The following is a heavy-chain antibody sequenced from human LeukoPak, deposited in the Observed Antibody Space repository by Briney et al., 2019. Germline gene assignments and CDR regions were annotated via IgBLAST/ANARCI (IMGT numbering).Heavy chain of an antibody. Sequence: PSETLSLTCTVSGGSICSYYWSWIRQPPGKGLEWIGYIYYSGSTNYNPSLKSRVTISVDTSKNQFSLKLSSVTAADTAVYYCVRLPRKRDTAMVSWGQGTLVTVSS. D-gene: IGHD5-18*01. CDR1: GGSICSYY. J-gene: IGHJ4*02. CDR2: IYYSGST. CDR3: VRLPRKRDTAMVS. V-gene: IGHV4-59*08.